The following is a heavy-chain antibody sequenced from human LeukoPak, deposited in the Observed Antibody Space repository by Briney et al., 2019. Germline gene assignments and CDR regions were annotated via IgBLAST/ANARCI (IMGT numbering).Heavy chain of an antibody. CDR2: INPSAGST. J-gene: IGHJ3*02. V-gene: IGHV1-46*01. CDR3: AREINAFDI. CDR1: RYTPSSYF. Sequence: ASVTVSCKASRYTPSSYFMHWVRQAPGQGLEWMGIINPSAGSTSYAQKLQGRVTMTRDTSTSTLYMELSSLRSEDTAVYYCAREINAFDIWGQGTMVTVSS.